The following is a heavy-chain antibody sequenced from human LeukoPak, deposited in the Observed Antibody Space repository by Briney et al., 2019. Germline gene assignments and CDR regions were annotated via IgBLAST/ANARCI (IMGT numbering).Heavy chain of an antibody. Sequence: PSETLSLTCTVSGGSISSHYWSWIRQPPGKGLEWIGYIYYSGSTNYNPSLKSRVTISVDTSKNRFSLKLSSVTAADTAVYYCARGRQWVYYLDYWGQGTLVTVSS. CDR1: GGSISSHY. V-gene: IGHV4-59*11. J-gene: IGHJ4*02. CDR3: ARGRQWVYYLDY. CDR2: IYYSGST. D-gene: IGHD1-1*01.